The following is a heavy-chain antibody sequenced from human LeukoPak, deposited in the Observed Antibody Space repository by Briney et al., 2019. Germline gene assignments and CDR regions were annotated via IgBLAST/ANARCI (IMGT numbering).Heavy chain of an antibody. CDR1: DGSISSSSYY. V-gene: IGHV4-39*07. J-gene: IGHJ4*02. CDR3: ARGAPKRWLQLLYYFDY. CDR2: IYYSGST. D-gene: IGHD5-24*01. Sequence: SETLSLTCTVSDGSISSSSYYWGWIRQPPGKGLEWIGSIYYSGSTYYNPSLKSRVTISVDTSKNQFSLKLSSVTAADTAVYYCARGAPKRWLQLLYYFDYWGQGTLVTVSS.